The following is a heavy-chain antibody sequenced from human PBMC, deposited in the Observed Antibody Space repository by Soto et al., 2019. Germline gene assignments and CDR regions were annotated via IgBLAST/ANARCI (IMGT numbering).Heavy chain of an antibody. V-gene: IGHV4-4*02. D-gene: IGHD3-10*01. CDR2: IYHSGST. Sequence: SETLSLTCAVSGGSISSSNWWSWVRQPPGKGLEWIGEIYHSGSTNYNPSLKSRVTISVDKSKNQFSLKLSSVTAADTAVYYCARGMVRGVITYYYYGMDVWGQGTTVTVSS. J-gene: IGHJ6*02. CDR1: GGSISSSNW. CDR3: ARGMVRGVITYYYYGMDV.